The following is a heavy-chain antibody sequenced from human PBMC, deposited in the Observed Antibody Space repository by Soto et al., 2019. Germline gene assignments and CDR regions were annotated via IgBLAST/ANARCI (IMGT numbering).Heavy chain of an antibody. J-gene: IGHJ6*02. CDR1: GFTFSSYS. V-gene: IGHV3-21*01. CDR3: ARGDFGYYGMDV. Sequence: VQLVESGGGLVKPGGSLRLSCAASGFTFSSYSMNWVRQAPGKGLEWVSSISSSSSYIYYADSVKGRFTISRDNAKNSLYLQMNSLRAEDTAVYYCARGDFGYYGMDVWGQGTTVTVSS. D-gene: IGHD2-21*01. CDR2: ISSSSSYI.